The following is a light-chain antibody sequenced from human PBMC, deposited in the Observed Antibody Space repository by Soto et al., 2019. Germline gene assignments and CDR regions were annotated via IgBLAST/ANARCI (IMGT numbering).Light chain of an antibody. Sequence: DIQLTQSPSFLSASVGDRVTITCRASQGINSYLAWYQQKPGKAPNLLIYTASTLQTGVPSRFSGSESGTEFTLTISSLQPEDFATYYCQQLDDFPITFGQGTRLDIK. J-gene: IGKJ5*01. CDR3: QQLDDFPIT. V-gene: IGKV1-9*01. CDR2: TAS. CDR1: QGINSY.